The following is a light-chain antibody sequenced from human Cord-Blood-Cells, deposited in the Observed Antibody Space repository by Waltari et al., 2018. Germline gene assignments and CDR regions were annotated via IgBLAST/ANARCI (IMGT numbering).Light chain of an antibody. V-gene: IGLV2-14*01. J-gene: IGLJ2*01. CDR2: EVR. CDR3: SSYTSSSTVV. CDR1: SSDVGGYNY. Sequence: QSALTQPASVSGSPGQSITISCTGTSSDVGGYNYVSWYQQPPGKAPKHMIYEVRNRPPGVSNRCSGSKAGNTASLTISGLQAEDEADYYCSSYTSSSTVVFGGGTKLTVL.